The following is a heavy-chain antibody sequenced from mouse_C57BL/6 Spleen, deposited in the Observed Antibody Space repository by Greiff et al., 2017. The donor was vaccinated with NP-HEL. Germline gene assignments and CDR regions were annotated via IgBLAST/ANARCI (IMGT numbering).Heavy chain of an antibody. J-gene: IGHJ4*01. Sequence: EVQLQQSGPELVKPGASVKIPCKASGYTFTDSNMDWVKQSHGKSLEWIGVINPYNGGTIYNQKFKGKATLTVDKSSSTAYMELRSLTSEDTAVYDCARSPRRNYAMDYWGQGTSVTVSS. CDR2: INPYNGGT. CDR3: ARSPRRNYAMDY. D-gene: IGHD2-12*01. V-gene: IGHV1-18*01. CDR1: GYTFTDSN.